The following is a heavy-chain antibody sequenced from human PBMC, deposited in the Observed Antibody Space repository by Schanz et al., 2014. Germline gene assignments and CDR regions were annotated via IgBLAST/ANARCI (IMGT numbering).Heavy chain of an antibody. CDR3: ARDYYDILTGYPYDTFDI. J-gene: IGHJ3*02. V-gene: IGHV1-2*02. CDR2: INPNSGDR. CDR1: GYTFTGHH. D-gene: IGHD3-9*01. Sequence: QVQLVQSGAEVKKPGASVKVSCKASGYTFTGHHMHWVRQAPGQGLEWMGWINPNSGDRNYAQKFQGRVTMTRDTSISTANMELSRLRSDDTAVYYCARDYYDILTGYPYDTFDIWGQGTMVTVSS.